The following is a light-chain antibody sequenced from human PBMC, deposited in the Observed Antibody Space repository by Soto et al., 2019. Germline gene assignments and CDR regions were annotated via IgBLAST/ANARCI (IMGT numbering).Light chain of an antibody. CDR3: QQRSNRPLT. Sequence: DIVLTPASTTLSVAPGEKVPFSLRASQGVSRKLAWYQHKPGQAPRLLIYDTSIRASGIPARFSGSGSGTDFTLTISSLDPEDFAVYYCQQRSNRPLTFGQGTRLEIK. CDR2: DTS. V-gene: IGKV3-11*01. J-gene: IGKJ5*01. CDR1: QGVSRK.